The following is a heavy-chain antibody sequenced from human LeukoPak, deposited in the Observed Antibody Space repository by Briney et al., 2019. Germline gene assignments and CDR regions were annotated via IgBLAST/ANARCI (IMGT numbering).Heavy chain of an antibody. D-gene: IGHD5-12*01. CDR1: GFTLSSYN. V-gene: IGHV3-21*01. CDR2: ISSSSSYI. Sequence: GGSLRLSCAASGFTLSSYNMNWVRQAPGKGLELVSFISSSSSYIQYADSMKGRFTISRDNAKNSLYLQMNSLRAEDTAVYYCARGRVYNGYDPFDYWGQGTLVTVSS. CDR3: ARGRVYNGYDPFDY. J-gene: IGHJ4*02.